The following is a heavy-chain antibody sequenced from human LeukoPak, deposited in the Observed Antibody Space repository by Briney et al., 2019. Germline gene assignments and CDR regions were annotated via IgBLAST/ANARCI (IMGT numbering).Heavy chain of an antibody. V-gene: IGHV3-53*01. D-gene: IGHD3-10*01. CDR2: IYSGGST. J-gene: IGHJ3*02. CDR3: ARSSGVTTPDRAFDI. CDR1: GFTVTSNY. Sequence: PGGSLRLSCAASGFTVTSNYMSWVRQAPGQGLEWVSAIYSGGSTYYGGSVKCRFTISRDNSENTLYLQMNSLRAEDTAVYYCARSSGVTTPDRAFDIWGQGTMVTVSS.